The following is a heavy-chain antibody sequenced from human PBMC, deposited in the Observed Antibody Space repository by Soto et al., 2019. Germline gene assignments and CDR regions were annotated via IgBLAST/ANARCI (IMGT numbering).Heavy chain of an antibody. CDR2: IYYSGST. Sequence: PSETLSLTCTVSGGSISSYYWSWIRQPPGKGLEWIGYIYYSGSTNYNPSLKSRVTISVDTSKNQFSLKLSSVTAADTAVYYCARGGRYYYDSMGYWGQGTLVTVS. CDR1: GGSISSYY. CDR3: ARGGRYYYDSMGY. D-gene: IGHD3-22*01. V-gene: IGHV4-59*01. J-gene: IGHJ4*02.